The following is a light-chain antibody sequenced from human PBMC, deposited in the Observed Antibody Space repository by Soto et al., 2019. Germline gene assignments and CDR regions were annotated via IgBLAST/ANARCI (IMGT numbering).Light chain of an antibody. J-gene: IGLJ1*01. CDR3: CSYAGSSSFYV. Sequence: QSALTQPASVSGSPGQSITISCTGTSNDVGSYNLVSWYQQHPGKAPKLMIYEGSKRPSGVSNRFSGSKSGNTASLTISGLQAEDEADYFCCSYAGSSSFYVFGTGTQVTVL. CDR2: EGS. V-gene: IGLV2-23*01. CDR1: SNDVGSYNL.